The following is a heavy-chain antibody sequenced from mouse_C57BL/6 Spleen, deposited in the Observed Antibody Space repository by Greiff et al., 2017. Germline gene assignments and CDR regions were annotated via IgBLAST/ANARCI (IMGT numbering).Heavy chain of an antibody. CDR3: AREVYYDYAWFAY. CDR2: IYPGDGDT. J-gene: IGHJ3*01. D-gene: IGHD2-4*01. V-gene: IGHV1-82*01. Sequence: QVQLQQSGPELVKPGASVTISCKASGYAFSSSWMNWVKQRPGKGLEWIGRIYPGDGDTNYNGKFKGKATLTADKSSSTAYMQLSSLTSEDSAVYFCAREVYYDYAWFAYWGQGTLVTVSA. CDR1: GYAFSSSW.